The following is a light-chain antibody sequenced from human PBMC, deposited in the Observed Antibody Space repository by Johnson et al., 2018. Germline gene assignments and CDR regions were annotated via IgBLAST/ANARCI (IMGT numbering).Light chain of an antibody. J-gene: IGLJ1*01. CDR1: SSNIGNNY. CDR2: ENN. CDR3: GTWDSSLSAGNG. Sequence: QSVLTQPPSVSAAPGQKVTISCSGSSSNIGNNYVSWYQQLPGTAPKLLIYENNKRPSGIPDRFSGSKSGTSATLGITGLQTGAEADYYCGTWDSSLSAGNGFGTGTKVTDL. V-gene: IGLV1-51*02.